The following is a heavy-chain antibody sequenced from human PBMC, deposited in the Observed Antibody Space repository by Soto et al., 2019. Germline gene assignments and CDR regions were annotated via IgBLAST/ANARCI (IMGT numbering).Heavy chain of an antibody. CDR1: GYTFTGYY. J-gene: IGHJ4*02. V-gene: IGHV1-2*04. CDR3: AREGDYSNYYFDY. CDR2: INPNSGGT. D-gene: IGHD4-4*01. Sequence: EASVKVSCKASGYTFTGYYMHWVRQAPGQGLEWMGWINPNSGGTNYAQKFQGWVTMTRDTSISTAYMELSRLRSDDTAVYYCAREGDYSNYYFDYWGQGTLVTVSS.